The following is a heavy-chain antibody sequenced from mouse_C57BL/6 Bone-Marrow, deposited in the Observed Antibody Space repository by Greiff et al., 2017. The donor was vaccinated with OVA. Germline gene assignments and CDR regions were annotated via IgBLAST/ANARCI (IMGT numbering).Heavy chain of an antibody. CDR1: GYTFTSYW. CDR3: ARSRFFYYYGTLFDY. CDR2: IDPNSGGT. D-gene: IGHD1-1*01. V-gene: IGHV1-72*01. J-gene: IGHJ2*01. Sequence: QVQLQQSGPELVKPGASVKLSCKASGYTFTSYWMHWVKQRPGRGLEWIGRIDPNSGGTKYNEKFKSKATLTVDKPSSTAYMQLSSLTSEDSAVYYCARSRFFYYYGTLFDYWGQGTTLTVSS.